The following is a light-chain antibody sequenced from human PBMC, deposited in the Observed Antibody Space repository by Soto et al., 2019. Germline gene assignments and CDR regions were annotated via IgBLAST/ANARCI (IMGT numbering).Light chain of an antibody. CDR1: QPIGTS. Sequence: DIQMTQSPSALSASVGDSVTVTCRASQPIGTSLHWYAQKPGKAPKLXISAASRLHSGVLSRFIGSGAGTHCALTISNLQPEDVATDYCPQGYTIIWTFGQGTKVDIK. CDR3: PQGYTIIWT. J-gene: IGKJ1*01. CDR2: AAS. V-gene: IGKV1-39*01.